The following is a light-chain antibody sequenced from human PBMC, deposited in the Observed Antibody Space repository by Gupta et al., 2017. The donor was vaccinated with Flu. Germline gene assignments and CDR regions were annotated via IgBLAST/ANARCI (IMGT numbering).Light chain of an antibody. CDR2: NNN. J-gene: IGLJ3*02. V-gene: IGLV1-44*01. CDR3: AAWDDSLNGRWV. Sequence: QSVLTQPPPASGTPGQGVTISCSGSSSNIGSSAVTWYQQLPGTAPNLLIYNNNQRPSGVPDRFSGSKSGTSASLAISGLQSEDEADYYCAAWDDSLNGRWVFGGGTTLTVL. CDR1: SSNIGSSA.